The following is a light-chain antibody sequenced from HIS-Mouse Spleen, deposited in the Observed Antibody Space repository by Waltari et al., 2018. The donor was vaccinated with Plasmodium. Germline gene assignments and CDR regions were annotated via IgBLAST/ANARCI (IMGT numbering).Light chain of an antibody. Sequence: QSALTQPASVSGSPGQSIPISCPGTSSDVGGYNYVYWYQQHPGKAPKLMIYDVSNRPSGVSNRFSGSKSGNTASLTISGLQAEDEADYYCSSYTSSSTLVFGGGTKLTVL. J-gene: IGLJ2*01. V-gene: IGLV2-14*03. CDR3: SSYTSSSTLV. CDR1: SSDVGGYNY. CDR2: DVS.